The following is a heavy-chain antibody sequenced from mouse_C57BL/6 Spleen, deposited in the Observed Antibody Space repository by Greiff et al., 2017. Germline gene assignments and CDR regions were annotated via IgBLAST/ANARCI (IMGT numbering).Heavy chain of an antibody. Sequence: EVKLMESGGGLVKPGGSLKLSCAASGFTFSDYGMHWVRQAPEKGLEWVAYISSGSSTIYYADKVKGRFTISRDNAKNTLYLQMTSLRSEDTAMYYCASPYYGSAFAYWGQGTLVTVSA. CDR2: ISSGSSTI. CDR3: ASPYYGSAFAY. D-gene: IGHD1-1*01. J-gene: IGHJ3*01. CDR1: GFTFSDYG. V-gene: IGHV5-17*01.